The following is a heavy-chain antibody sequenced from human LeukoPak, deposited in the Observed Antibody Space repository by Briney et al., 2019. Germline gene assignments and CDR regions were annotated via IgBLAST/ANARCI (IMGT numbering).Heavy chain of an antibody. CDR2: IYPGDSDT. Sequence: GESLQISCKGSGYSFTSYWIGWVRQLPGKGLEWMGIIYPGDSDTRYSPSFQGQVTISADKSISTAYLQWSSLKASDTAMYYCARSDSTPGWPAFDYWGQGTLVTVSS. CDR1: GYSFTSYW. J-gene: IGHJ4*02. V-gene: IGHV5-51*01. D-gene: IGHD2-2*01. CDR3: ARSDSTPGWPAFDY.